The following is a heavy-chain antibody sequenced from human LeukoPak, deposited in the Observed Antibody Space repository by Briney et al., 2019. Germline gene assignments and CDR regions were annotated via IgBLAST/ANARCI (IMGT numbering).Heavy chain of an antibody. Sequence: PGRSLRLSCAASGFTFNSYAMHWVRQAPGKGLERVAVISSDGSNNYYADSVKGRFTISRDNSKNTLYLQVNSLRAEDTAVYYCARSLYDSWTGYHHGSDIWGQGTMVTVSS. CDR2: ISSDGSNN. D-gene: IGHD3-3*01. CDR3: ARSLYDSWTGYHHGSDI. CDR1: GFTFNSYA. J-gene: IGHJ3*02. V-gene: IGHV3-30-3*01.